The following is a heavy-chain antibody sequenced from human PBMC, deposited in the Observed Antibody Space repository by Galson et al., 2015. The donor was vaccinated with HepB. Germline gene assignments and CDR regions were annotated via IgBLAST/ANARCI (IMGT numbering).Heavy chain of an antibody. V-gene: IGHV3-21*01. Sequence: SLRLSCAASGFTFRGYSMNWVRQAPGKGLEWVSSISGTSSYIYYADSVKGRFTITRDNAKNSLYLQMNSLRAEDTAVYYCASGGFGELSWGQGNLVTVSS. CDR3: ASGGFGELS. J-gene: IGHJ5*02. D-gene: IGHD3-10*01. CDR1: GFTFRGYS. CDR2: ISGTSSYI.